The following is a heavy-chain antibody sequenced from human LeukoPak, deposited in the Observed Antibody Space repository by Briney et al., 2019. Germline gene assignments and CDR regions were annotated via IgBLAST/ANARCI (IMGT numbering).Heavy chain of an antibody. J-gene: IGHJ5*02. V-gene: IGHV4-34*01. CDR2: INHSGST. D-gene: IGHD3-10*01. CDR3: ARHFARRITMVRGVKGENWFDP. Sequence: PSETLSLTCAVYGGSFSGYYWSWIRQPPGKGLEWIGEINHSGSTNYNPSLKSRVTISVDTSKNQFSLKLSSVTAADTAVYYCARHFARRITMVRGVKGENWFDPWGQGTLVTVSS. CDR1: GGSFSGYY.